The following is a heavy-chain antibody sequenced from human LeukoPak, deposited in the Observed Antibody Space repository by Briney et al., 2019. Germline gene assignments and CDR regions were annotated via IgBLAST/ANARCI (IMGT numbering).Heavy chain of an antibody. CDR1: GFTVSSNY. Sequence: GGSLRLSCAASGFTVSSNYMSWVRQAPGKGLEWVSVIYSGGSTYYADSVKGRFTISRDNSKNTLYLQMNSLRAEDTAVYYCARDSTVTTNFDYWGQGTPVTVSS. CDR3: ARDSTVTTNFDY. J-gene: IGHJ4*02. D-gene: IGHD4-17*01. CDR2: IYSGGST. V-gene: IGHV3-66*01.